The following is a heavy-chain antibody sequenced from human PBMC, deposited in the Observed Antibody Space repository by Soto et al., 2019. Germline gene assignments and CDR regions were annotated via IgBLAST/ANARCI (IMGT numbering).Heavy chain of an antibody. Sequence: EVQLLESGGGLVQPGGSLRLSCAASGFTFSRYDMTWVREAPGKGLEWVLVISSDGSTYYAGSVKGRFTISRDKSKSMVHLQMNSLRAEDTAVYSCARDWYEYYWGQGSLVTVSS. CDR2: ISSDGST. CDR1: GFTFSRYD. V-gene: IGHV3-23*01. CDR3: ARDWYEYY. J-gene: IGHJ4*02. D-gene: IGHD6-13*01.